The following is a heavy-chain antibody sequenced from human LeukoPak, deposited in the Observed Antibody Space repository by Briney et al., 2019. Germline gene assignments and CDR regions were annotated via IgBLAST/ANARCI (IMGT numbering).Heavy chain of an antibody. CDR1: GYTFTGYY. CDR2: INPNSGGT. Sequence: ASVKVSCKASGYTFTGYYMHWVRQAPGQGLEWMGWINPNSGGTNYAQKFQGRVTMTRDTSISTAYMELSRARSDDTAVYYCARERKPGIAVAGAGGRDYYYMDVWGKGTTVTVSS. V-gene: IGHV1-2*02. J-gene: IGHJ6*03. CDR3: ARERKPGIAVAGAGGRDYYYMDV. D-gene: IGHD6-19*01.